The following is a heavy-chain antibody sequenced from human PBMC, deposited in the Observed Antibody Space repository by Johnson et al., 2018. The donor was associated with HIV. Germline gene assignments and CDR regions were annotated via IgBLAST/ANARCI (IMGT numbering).Heavy chain of an antibody. D-gene: IGHD5-24*01. CDR1: GFTFSSYA. J-gene: IGHJ3*02. V-gene: IGHV3-23*04. CDR2: ISGSGGST. Sequence: VQLVESGGGVVQPGRSLRLSCAASGFTFSSYAMSWVRQAPGKGLEWVSAISGSGGSTYYADSVKGRFTISRDNSKNSLYLQMNSLRAEDTAVYYCARDGPWLQSQRDAFDIWGQGTMVTVSS. CDR3: ARDGPWLQSQRDAFDI.